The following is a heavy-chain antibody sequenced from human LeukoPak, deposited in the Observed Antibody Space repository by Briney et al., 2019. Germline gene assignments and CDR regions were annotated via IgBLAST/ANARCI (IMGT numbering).Heavy chain of an antibody. V-gene: IGHV1-2*02. D-gene: IGHD3-10*01. CDR3: AIVTYYYGSGSVAFDI. CDR2: INPNSGGT. J-gene: IGHJ3*02. Sequence: ASVKVSCKASGYTFTGYYMHWVRQAPGQGLEWMGWINPNSGGTNYAQKFQGRVTMTRDTTISTAYMELSRLRSGDTAVYYCAIVTYYYGSGSVAFDIWGQGTMVTVSS. CDR1: GYTFTGYY.